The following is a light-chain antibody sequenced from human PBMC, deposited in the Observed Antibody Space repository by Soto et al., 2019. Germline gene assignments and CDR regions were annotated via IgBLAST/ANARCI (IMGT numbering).Light chain of an antibody. CDR1: SNDVGGYDY. CDR3: CPYAGSSVV. CDR2: DVS. Sequence: QSVLTQPRSVSGSPGQSVTISCTGTSNDVGGYDYVSWYQQHPGKAPKFMIYDVSKRPSGVPDRFSGSKSGNTASLTISGLQAEDEADYYCCPYAGSSVVFGGGTKLTVL. J-gene: IGLJ2*01. V-gene: IGLV2-11*01.